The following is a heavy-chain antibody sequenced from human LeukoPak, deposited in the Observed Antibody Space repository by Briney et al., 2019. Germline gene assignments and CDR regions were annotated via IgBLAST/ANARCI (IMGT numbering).Heavy chain of an antibody. J-gene: IGHJ6*04. D-gene: IGHD3-10*02. Sequence: GGSLRPSCAASGFTFSSYEMNWVRQAPGKGLEWVSYISSSGSTIYYADSVKGRFTISRDNAKNSLYLQMDSLRAEDTAVYYCAELGITMIGGVWGKGTTVTISS. CDR1: GFTFSSYE. CDR2: ISSSGSTI. CDR3: AELGITMIGGV. V-gene: IGHV3-48*03.